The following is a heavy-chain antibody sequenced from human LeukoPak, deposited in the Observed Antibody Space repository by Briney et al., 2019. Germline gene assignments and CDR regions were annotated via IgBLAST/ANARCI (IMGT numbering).Heavy chain of an antibody. CDR2: IYHSGST. CDR3: ARGYTGTYDIFDP. V-gene: IGHV4-38-2*02. CDR1: GYSISSGYY. Sequence: SETLSLTCTVSGYSISSGYYWGWIRQPPGKGLEWIGSIYHSGSTYYNPSLKSRVTMSVDMSKNQISLKLSSVTAADTALYYCARGYTGTYDIFDPWGQGILVTVSS. J-gene: IGHJ5*02. D-gene: IGHD1-26*01.